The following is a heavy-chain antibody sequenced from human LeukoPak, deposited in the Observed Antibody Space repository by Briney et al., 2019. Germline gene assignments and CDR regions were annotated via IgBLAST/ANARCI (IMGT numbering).Heavy chain of an antibody. CDR1: GGSISSYY. Sequence: PSETLSLTCTVSGGSISSYYWTWIRQPPGKGLEWIGYIYHSGFTNYNPSLKNRITISVDTSRNQFSLKLSSVSAADTAAYYCARESWDTMVRGAVFDQWGQGTLVTVSS. D-gene: IGHD3-10*01. V-gene: IGHV4-59*01. CDR3: ARESWDTMVRGAVFDQ. CDR2: IYHSGFT. J-gene: IGHJ4*02.